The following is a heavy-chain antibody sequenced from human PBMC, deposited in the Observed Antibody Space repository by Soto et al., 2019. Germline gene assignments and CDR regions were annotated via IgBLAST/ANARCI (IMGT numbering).Heavy chain of an antibody. D-gene: IGHD3-22*01. J-gene: IGHJ4*02. CDR2: LNQDVSEI. CDR1: GFTFSSYW. Sequence: GGSLRLSCAASGFTFSSYWMSWVRQAPGKGLEWVANLNQDVSEINYVDSVKGRFTISRGNAKSSLILQMNSLRAEDTAVYYCARDRGYSTFDFWGQGVLVTVSS. V-gene: IGHV3-7*01. CDR3: ARDRGYSTFDF.